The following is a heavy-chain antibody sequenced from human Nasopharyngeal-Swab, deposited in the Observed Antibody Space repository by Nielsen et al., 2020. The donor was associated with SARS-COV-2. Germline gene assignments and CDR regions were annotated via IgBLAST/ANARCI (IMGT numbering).Heavy chain of an antibody. CDR1: GFTFSDYY. V-gene: IGHV3-11*01. CDR3: ARTPQIGYYDFWSGYSYYYYMDV. Sequence: GGSLRLSCAASGFTFSDYYMSWIRQAPGKGLEWVSYISSSGSTIYYADSVKGRFTISRDNAKNSLYLQMNSLRAEDTAVYYCARTPQIGYYDFWSGYSYYYYMDVWGKGTTVTVSS. CDR2: ISSSGSTI. J-gene: IGHJ6*03. D-gene: IGHD3-3*01.